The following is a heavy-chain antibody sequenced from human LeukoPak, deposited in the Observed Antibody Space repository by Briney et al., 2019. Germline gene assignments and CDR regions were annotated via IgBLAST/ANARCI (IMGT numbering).Heavy chain of an antibody. J-gene: IGHJ4*02. CDR3: ARGKTMVTPGYFDY. CDR2: IKQDGSEG. CDR1: GFTFSSYW. V-gene: IGHV3-7*03. D-gene: IGHD4-17*01. Sequence: GGSLRLSCVGSGFTFSSYWMSWVRQAPGRGLEWVANIKQDGSEGYYVDSVKGRFTISRDNAKNSLYLQMNSLRAEDTAVYYCARGKTMVTPGYFDYGGQGTLVTVSP.